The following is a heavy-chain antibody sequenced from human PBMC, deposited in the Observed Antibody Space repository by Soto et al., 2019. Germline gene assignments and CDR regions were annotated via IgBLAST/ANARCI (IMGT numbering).Heavy chain of an antibody. Sequence: GGSRRLSCAASGFIFSNYAMTWVRQAPGRGLEWVSTISATGGDKNYADPVKGRFTISRDNSKNTLYLQMNSLTAEDTAVYYCATDYDILPGYVPTPHDYWGQGTLVTVSS. CDR1: GFIFSNYA. J-gene: IGHJ4*02. CDR2: ISATGGDK. D-gene: IGHD3-9*01. CDR3: ATDYDILPGYVPTPHDY. V-gene: IGHV3-23*01.